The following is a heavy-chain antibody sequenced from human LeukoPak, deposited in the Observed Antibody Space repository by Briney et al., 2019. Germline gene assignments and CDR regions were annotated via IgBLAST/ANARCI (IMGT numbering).Heavy chain of an antibody. CDR1: GFTFSIYD. Sequence: GGSLRLSCAASGFTFSIYDMHWVRQATGKGLEWVSAIVTAGDTYYPGSVKGRFTISRENAKNSVYLQMNSLRAGDTAVYYCARGRASSSWYVDYWGQGTLVTVSS. D-gene: IGHD6-13*01. J-gene: IGHJ4*02. V-gene: IGHV3-13*01. CDR2: IVTAGDT. CDR3: ARGRASSSWYVDY.